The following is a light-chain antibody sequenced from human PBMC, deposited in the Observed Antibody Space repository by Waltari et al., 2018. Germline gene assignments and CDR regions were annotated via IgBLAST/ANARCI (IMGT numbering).Light chain of an antibody. CDR2: VNSVGSH. CDR3: QSGGHGTWV. V-gene: IGLV4-69*01. J-gene: IGLJ3*02. CDR1: SGHSSNV. Sequence: QLVLTQSPSASASLGASVKLTCTLSSGHSSNVVAWLQQQPEKGPRYLMKVNSVGSHSQGDEIPDRFSGTSSGAERYLTISNRQSEDEADYYCQSGGHGTWVFGGGTKLTVL.